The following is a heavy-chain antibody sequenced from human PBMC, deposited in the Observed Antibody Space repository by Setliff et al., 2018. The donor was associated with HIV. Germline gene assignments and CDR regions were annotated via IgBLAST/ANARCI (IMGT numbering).Heavy chain of an antibody. CDR2: ILASDEG. Sequence: VSGPTLVNPTAPLTLTCTVSGFSLADVRLSVSWIRQPPGKTLEWLGHILASDEGSYRTTLKNRLTISKDTSKSQVVLTLSEMDPVDTATYYCALISYDVLTGYPWAFDAWGPGALVTVSS. CDR3: ALISYDVLTGYPWAFDA. V-gene: IGHV2-26*04. J-gene: IGHJ5*02. D-gene: IGHD3-9*01. CDR1: GFSLADVRLS.